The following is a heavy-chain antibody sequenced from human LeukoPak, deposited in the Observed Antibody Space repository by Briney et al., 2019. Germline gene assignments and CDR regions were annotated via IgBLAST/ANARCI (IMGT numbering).Heavy chain of an antibody. CDR1: GGSISGYY. CDR3: ARAKQLEKFYFDY. D-gene: IGHD1-1*01. J-gene: IGHJ4*02. CDR2: TYTTGST. Sequence: SENLSLTCTVSGGSISGYYWSWIRQSAGKGLEWIGHTYTTGSTNYNPSFKSRVTVSVDRSKNQFSLKLNSVTAADTAVYYCARAKQLEKFYFDYWGRGTLVTVSS. V-gene: IGHV4-4*07.